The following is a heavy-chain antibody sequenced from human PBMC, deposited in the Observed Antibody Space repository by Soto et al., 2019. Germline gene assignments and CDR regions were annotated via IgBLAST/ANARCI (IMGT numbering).Heavy chain of an antibody. CDR3: ARGGHVVVVTAALDY. J-gene: IGHJ4*02. V-gene: IGHV1-46*01. Sequence: QVQLMQSGAEVKKPGASVKVSCKASGDTFSDYYIHWVRQAPGQGLEWMGTVNPSGGHTTYSQHFLGRATXTRAXSXRTRHMELTSLTSEDTAVYYCARGGHVVVVTAALDYWGQGTLVTVSS. D-gene: IGHD2-21*02. CDR2: VNPSGGHT. CDR1: GDTFSDYY.